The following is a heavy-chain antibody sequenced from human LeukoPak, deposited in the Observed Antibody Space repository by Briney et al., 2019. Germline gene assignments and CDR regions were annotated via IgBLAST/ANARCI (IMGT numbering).Heavy chain of an antibody. CDR2: IRYDGSNK. D-gene: IGHD3-9*01. J-gene: IGHJ5*02. CDR3: AKDPASAGHYFGSHGLGPINWFDP. CDR1: GFTFSSYG. V-gene: IGHV3-30*02. Sequence: GGSLRLSCAASGFTFSSYGMHWVRQAPGKGLERVAFIRYDGSNKYYADSVKGRVTISRDNSKNTLYLQMNSLRAEDTAVYYCAKDPASAGHYFGSHGLGPINWFDPWGQGTLVTVSS.